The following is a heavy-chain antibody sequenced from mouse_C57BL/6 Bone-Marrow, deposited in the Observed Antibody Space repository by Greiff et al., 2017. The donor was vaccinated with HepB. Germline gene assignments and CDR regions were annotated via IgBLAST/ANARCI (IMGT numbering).Heavy chain of an antibody. V-gene: IGHV1-81*01. J-gene: IGHJ3*01. CDR3: ARAPRFTAWFAY. CDR1: GYTFTSYG. Sequence: QVQLQQSGAELARPGASVKLSCKASGYTFTSYGISWVKQRTGQGLEWIGEIYPRSGHTYYNEKFKGKATLTADKSSSKAYMELRSLTSADYAVYFCARAPRFTAWFAYWGQGTLVTVSA. D-gene: IGHD1-1*01. CDR2: IYPRSGHT.